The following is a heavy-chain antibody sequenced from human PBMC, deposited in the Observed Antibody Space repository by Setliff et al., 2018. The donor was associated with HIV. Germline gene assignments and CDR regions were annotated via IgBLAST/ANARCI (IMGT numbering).Heavy chain of an antibody. CDR3: APIDPFPHDYSNDSFDY. D-gene: IGHD4-4*01. Sequence: SVKVSCKASGDTFTSHAISWVRQAPGQGLEWMGGIIPIFGTANYAQKFQGRVTITADESTSTASMELSSLRSEDTAVYYCAPIDPFPHDYSNDSFDYWGQGTLVTVSS. J-gene: IGHJ4*02. V-gene: IGHV1-69*13. CDR2: IIPIFGTA. CDR1: GDTFTSHA.